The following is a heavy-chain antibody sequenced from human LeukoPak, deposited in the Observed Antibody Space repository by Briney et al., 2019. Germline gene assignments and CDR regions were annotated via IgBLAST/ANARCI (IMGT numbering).Heavy chain of an antibody. CDR2: ISSSGSTI. CDR3: AKATRYYYDSSGYYPNDY. Sequence: PGGSLRLSCAASGFIFSSYEMNWVRQAPGKGLEWVSYISSSGSTIYYADSVKGRFTISRDNAKNSLYLQMNSLRAEDTAVYYCAKATRYYYDSSGYYPNDYWGQGTLVTVSS. CDR1: GFIFSSYE. J-gene: IGHJ4*02. D-gene: IGHD3-22*01. V-gene: IGHV3-48*03.